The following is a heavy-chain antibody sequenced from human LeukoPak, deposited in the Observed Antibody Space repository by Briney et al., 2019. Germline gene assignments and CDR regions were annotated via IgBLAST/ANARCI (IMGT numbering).Heavy chain of an antibody. CDR1: GYTFTGYY. V-gene: IGHV1-2*04. CDR3: ARGGNQGNTIFGVDSAYYFDY. D-gene: IGHD3-3*01. CDR2: INPNSGGT. J-gene: IGHJ4*02. Sequence: ASVKVSCKASGYTFTGYYMHWVRQAPGQGLEWMGWINPNSGGTNYAQKFQGWVTMTRDTSISTAYMELSRLRSEDTAVYYCARGGNQGNTIFGVDSAYYFDYWGQGTLVTVSS.